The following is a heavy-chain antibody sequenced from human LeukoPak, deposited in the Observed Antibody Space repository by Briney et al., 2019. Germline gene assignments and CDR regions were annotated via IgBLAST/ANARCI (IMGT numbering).Heavy chain of an antibody. J-gene: IGHJ4*02. CDR3: ARDPNGPERSEVHITIFGVVTSERGYFDY. Sequence: SDTLSLTCTVSGGSISSYYWSWIRQPAGKGLEWIGRIYTSGSTNYNPSLKSRVTMSVDTSKNQFSLKLSSVTAADTAVYYCARDPNGPERSEVHITIFGVVTSERGYFDYWGQGTLVTVSS. V-gene: IGHV4-4*07. CDR1: GGSISSYY. D-gene: IGHD3-3*01. CDR2: IYTSGST.